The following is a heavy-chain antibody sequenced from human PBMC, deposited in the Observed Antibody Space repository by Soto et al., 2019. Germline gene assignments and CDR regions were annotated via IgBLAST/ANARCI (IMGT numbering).Heavy chain of an antibody. V-gene: IGHV4-59*01. CDR1: GASISSFY. CDR3: ARMDIGLAFYSFDY. D-gene: IGHD5-12*01. Sequence: SETLSLTRTVSGASISSFYWSWIRQPPGKGLEWIGYIYYSGSTNYSPSLKSRVTISVDTSKNQFSLKLSSVTAADTAVYYCARMDIGLAFYSFDYWGRGILVTVSS. CDR2: IYYSGST. J-gene: IGHJ4*02.